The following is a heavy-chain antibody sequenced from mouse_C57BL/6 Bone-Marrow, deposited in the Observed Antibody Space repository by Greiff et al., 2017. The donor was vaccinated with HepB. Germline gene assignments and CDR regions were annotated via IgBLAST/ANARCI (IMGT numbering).Heavy chain of an antibody. J-gene: IGHJ4*01. D-gene: IGHD1-1*01. CDR3: ARSDYYGSSYGGFYAMDY. Sequence: VQLQQSGPELVKPGASVKIPCKASGYTFTDYNMDWVKQSHGKSLEWIGDINPNNGGTIYNQKFKGKATLTVDKSSSTAYMELRSLTSEDTAVYYCARSDYYGSSYGGFYAMDYWGQGTSVTVSS. V-gene: IGHV1-18*01. CDR2: INPNNGGT. CDR1: GYTFTDYN.